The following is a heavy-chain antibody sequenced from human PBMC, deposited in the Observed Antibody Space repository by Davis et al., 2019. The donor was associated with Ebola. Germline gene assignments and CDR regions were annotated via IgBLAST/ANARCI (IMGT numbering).Heavy chain of an antibody. D-gene: IGHD3-3*01. V-gene: IGHV1-46*01. CDR1: GYTFTSYY. J-gene: IGHJ5*02. CDR3: ARQGWSGYSLRHWLDP. CDR2: INPSGGST. Sequence: AASVKVSCKASGYTFTSYYMHWVRQAPGQGLEWMGIINPSGGSTSYAQKFQGRVTMTRDTSTSTVYMELSSLRSEDTAVYYCARQGWSGYSLRHWLDPWGRGTLVTVSS.